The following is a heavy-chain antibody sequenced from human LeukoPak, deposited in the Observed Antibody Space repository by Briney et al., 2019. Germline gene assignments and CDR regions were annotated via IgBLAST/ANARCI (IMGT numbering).Heavy chain of an antibody. CDR3: AREATGIGFNWFDP. CDR2: ISSNGGST. CDR1: GFTFSSYA. J-gene: IGHJ5*02. Sequence: GGSLRLSCAPSGFTFSSYAMHWVRQASGKGLEYVSAISSNGGSTYYANSVKGRFTISRDNSKNTLYLQMGSLRAEDMAVYYCAREATGIGFNWFDPWGQGTLVTVSS. V-gene: IGHV3-64*01. D-gene: IGHD5-12*01.